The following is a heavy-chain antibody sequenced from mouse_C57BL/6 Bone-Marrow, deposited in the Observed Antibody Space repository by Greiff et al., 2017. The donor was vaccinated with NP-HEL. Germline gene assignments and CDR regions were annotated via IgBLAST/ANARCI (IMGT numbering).Heavy chain of an antibody. CDR2: INPSSGYT. CDR1: GYTFTSYW. CDR3: AREKIYYDYALYFDY. J-gene: IGHJ2*01. D-gene: IGHD2-4*01. Sequence: QVQLQQSGAELAKPGASVKLSCKASGYTFTSYWMHWVKQRPGQGLEWIGYINPSSGYTKYNQKFKDKATLTADKSSSTASLQLSSLTYEDSAVYYCAREKIYYDYALYFDYWGQGTTLTVSS. V-gene: IGHV1-7*01.